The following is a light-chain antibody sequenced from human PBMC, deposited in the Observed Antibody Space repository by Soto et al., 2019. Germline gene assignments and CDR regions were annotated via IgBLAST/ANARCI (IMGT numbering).Light chain of an antibody. CDR2: EVS. V-gene: IGLV2-23*02. Sequence: QSALTQPASVSGSPGQSITISCTRTSSDVGSYNFVSWYQQHPGKDPKVMIYEVSKRPSGVSDRFSGSKSGNTASLTISGLQAEDEAYYYCCADAGRSTDVFGTGTKLTVL. CDR1: SSDVGSYNF. J-gene: IGLJ1*01. CDR3: CADAGRSTDV.